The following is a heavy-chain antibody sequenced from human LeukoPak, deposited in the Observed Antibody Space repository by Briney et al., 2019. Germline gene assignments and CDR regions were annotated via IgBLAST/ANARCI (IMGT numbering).Heavy chain of an antibody. CDR2: ISHDGGST. CDR3: VRDDEHGYNSLDY. CDR1: GFTFSSHS. Sequence: PGGSLRLSCVASGFTFSSHSMHWVRQVPGKGLDCVAVISHDGGSTYYADSVRGRFTISRDNSKNTLFLQMNSLRADDTAVFYCVRDDEHGYNSLDYWGRGTLVTVSS. J-gene: IGHJ4*02. V-gene: IGHV3-30-3*01. D-gene: IGHD5-12*01.